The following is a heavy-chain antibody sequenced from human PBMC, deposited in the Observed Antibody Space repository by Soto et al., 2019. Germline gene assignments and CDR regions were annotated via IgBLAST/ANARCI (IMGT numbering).Heavy chain of an antibody. J-gene: IGHJ4*02. V-gene: IGHV4-59*08. D-gene: IGHD3-9*01. Sequence: PSETLSLTCTVSGGSISSYYWSWIRQPPGKGLEWIGYIYYSGSTNYNPSLKSRVTISVDTSKNQFSLKLSSVTAADTAVYYCASNDILTGYIDYWGQGTLVTVSS. CDR1: GGSISSYY. CDR2: IYYSGST. CDR3: ASNDILTGYIDY.